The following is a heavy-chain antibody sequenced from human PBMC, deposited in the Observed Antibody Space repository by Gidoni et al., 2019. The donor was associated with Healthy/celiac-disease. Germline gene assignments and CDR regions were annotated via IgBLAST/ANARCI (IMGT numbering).Heavy chain of an antibody. V-gene: IGHV1-58*01. CDR3: AADQAYYYDSSGSEYFQH. CDR1: GFTFTSSA. D-gene: IGHD3-22*01. Sequence: QMQLVQSGPEVKKPGTSVKVSCKASGFTFTSSAVQWVRQARGHRLEWIGWIVVGSGNTNYAQKFQERVTITRDMSTSTAYMELSSLRSEDTAVYYCAADQAYYYDSSGSEYFQHWGQGTLVTVSS. CDR2: IVVGSGNT. J-gene: IGHJ1*01.